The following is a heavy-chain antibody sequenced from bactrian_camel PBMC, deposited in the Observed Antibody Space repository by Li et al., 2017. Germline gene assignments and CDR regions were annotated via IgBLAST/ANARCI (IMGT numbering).Heavy chain of an antibody. CDR3: AARPGGCASWPDWSWYTS. J-gene: IGHJ4*01. D-gene: IGHD6*01. Sequence: HVQLVESGGGSVQAGGSLRLSCAVSGYTYSSYCLGWFRQTPGSECELVSTISPRGITYYADSVEGRFTISQDNSKNTVYLQMNDLKPEDTAMYYCAARPGGCASWPDWSWYTSWGQGTQVTV. CDR2: ISPRGIT. CDR1: GYTYSSYC. V-gene: IGHV3-3*01.